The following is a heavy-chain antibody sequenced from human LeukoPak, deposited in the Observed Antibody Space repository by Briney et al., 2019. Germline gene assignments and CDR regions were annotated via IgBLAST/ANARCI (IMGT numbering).Heavy chain of an antibody. J-gene: IGHJ4*02. V-gene: IGHV3-48*01. CDR3: ARGVYHQDGIGYNRFDN. Sequence: GGSLRLSCAASGFTFSTYSMSWVRQATGKGLEWISHISAASRGIYYADTVKGRFTISRDNAENSVFLQMRSLRPEDTAVYYCARGVYHQDGIGYNRFDNWGQGALVTVSS. CDR1: GFTFSTYS. CDR2: ISAASRGI. D-gene: IGHD5-24*01.